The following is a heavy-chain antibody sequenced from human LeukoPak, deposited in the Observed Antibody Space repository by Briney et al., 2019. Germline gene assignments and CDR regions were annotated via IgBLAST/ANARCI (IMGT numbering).Heavy chain of an antibody. J-gene: IGHJ4*02. CDR3: AKDRGFRCSSTSCYTGPLDY. Sequence: GGSLRLSCAASGFTFSSYGMHWVRQAPGEGLEWVAVISYDGSNKYYADSVKGRFTISRDNSKNTLYLQMNSLRAEDTAVYYCAKDRGFRCSSTSCYTGPLDYWGQGTLVTVSS. D-gene: IGHD2-2*02. CDR1: GFTFSSYG. CDR2: ISYDGSNK. V-gene: IGHV3-30*18.